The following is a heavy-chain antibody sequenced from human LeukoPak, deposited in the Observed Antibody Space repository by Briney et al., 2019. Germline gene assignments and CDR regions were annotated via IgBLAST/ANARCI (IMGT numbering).Heavy chain of an antibody. Sequence: GGSLRLSCAASGFTFSGYWMHWVRQAPGKGLAWVSVIRSDGSITTYADSVKGRFTISRDNSKNTLYLQMNSLRAEDTAVYYCARDKGPYYFDQWGQGTLLTVSS. CDR1: GFTFSGYW. CDR2: IRSDGSIT. CDR3: ARDKGPYYFDQ. J-gene: IGHJ4*02. V-gene: IGHV3-74*01.